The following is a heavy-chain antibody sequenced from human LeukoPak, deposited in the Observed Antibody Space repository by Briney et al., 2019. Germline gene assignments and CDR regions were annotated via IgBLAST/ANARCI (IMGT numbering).Heavy chain of an antibody. D-gene: IGHD1-26*01. CDR1: GFAFSSYA. Sequence: GGSLRLSCAASGFAFSSYAMSWVRQAPGKGLEWVSAISGSGGSTYYAGSVKGRFTISRDNSKNTLYLQMNSLRAEDTAVYYCAKGATIAPGVIDYWGQGTLVTVSS. J-gene: IGHJ4*02. V-gene: IGHV3-23*01. CDR3: AKGATIAPGVIDY. CDR2: ISGSGGST.